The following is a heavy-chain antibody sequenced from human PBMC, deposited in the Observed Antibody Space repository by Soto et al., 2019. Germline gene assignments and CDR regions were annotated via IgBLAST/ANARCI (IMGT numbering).Heavy chain of an antibody. J-gene: IGHJ3*02. CDR1: GGSISSGGYY. V-gene: IGHV4-31*03. CDR3: ARDLDYGGNIHDAFDI. D-gene: IGHD4-17*01. CDR2: IYYSGST. Sequence: QVQLQESGPGLVKPSQTLSLTCTVSGGSISSGGYYWSWIRQHPGKGLEWIGYIYYSGSTYYNPSLKSRVTISVDTSKNQCSLKLSSVTAADTAVYYCARDLDYGGNIHDAFDIWGQGTMVTVSS.